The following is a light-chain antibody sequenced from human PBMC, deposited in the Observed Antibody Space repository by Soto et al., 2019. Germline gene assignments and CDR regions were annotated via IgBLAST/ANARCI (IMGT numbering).Light chain of an antibody. J-gene: IGKJ1*01. Sequence: DLQMTQSPSTLSASVGDRVTITCRASQSISSWLAWYQQKPGKAPKLLIYKASSLESGVPSRFSGSGSGTEFTLTISSLQPDDFATYYCQQYNSLWTVGQGTKVEIK. V-gene: IGKV1-5*03. CDR2: KAS. CDR3: QQYNSLWT. CDR1: QSISSW.